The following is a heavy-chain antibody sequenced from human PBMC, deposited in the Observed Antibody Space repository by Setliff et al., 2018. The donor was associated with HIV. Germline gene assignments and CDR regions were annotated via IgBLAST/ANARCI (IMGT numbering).Heavy chain of an antibody. Sequence: HPGGSLRLSCAASGFTFSNYAMSWVRQAPGEGLEWVSAILSTGERTFYADSVKGRFTISRDNSKNTVYLQMNSLRAEDTAEYYCAKAVRYGGYSYFYYGFDVWGQGTTVTVSS. J-gene: IGHJ6*02. D-gene: IGHD2-2*03. CDR3: AKAVRYGGYSYFYYGFDV. CDR1: GFTFSNYA. V-gene: IGHV3-23*01. CDR2: ILSTGERT.